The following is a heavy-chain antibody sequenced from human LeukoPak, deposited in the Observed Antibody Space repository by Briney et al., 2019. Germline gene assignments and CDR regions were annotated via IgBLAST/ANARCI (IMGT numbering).Heavy chain of an antibody. CDR2: ISGSGGST. CDR1: GFTFSSYA. D-gene: IGHD6-19*01. J-gene: IGHJ4*02. Sequence: GGSLRLSCAAAGFTFSSYAMSWVRQAPGKGLEWVSAISGSGGSTYYADSVKGRFTISRDNSKNTLYLQMNSLRAEDTAVYYCAKYSSPTRRAFDYWGQGTLVTVSS. V-gene: IGHV3-23*01. CDR3: AKYSSPTRRAFDY.